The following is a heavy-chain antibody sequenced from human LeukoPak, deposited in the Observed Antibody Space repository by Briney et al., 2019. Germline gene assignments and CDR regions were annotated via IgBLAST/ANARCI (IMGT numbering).Heavy chain of an antibody. CDR3: ARYLDYGGNSRVFQH. CDR1: GGSISSSNW. V-gene: IGHV4-4*02. CDR2: IYHSGSI. Sequence: SETLSLTRAVSGGSISSSNWWSWVRQPPGKGLEWLGEIYHSGSINYKSSLKSRVTISVDTSKNQFSLKLSSVTAADTAVYYCARYLDYGGNSRVFQHWGQGTLVTVSS. J-gene: IGHJ1*01. D-gene: IGHD4-23*01.